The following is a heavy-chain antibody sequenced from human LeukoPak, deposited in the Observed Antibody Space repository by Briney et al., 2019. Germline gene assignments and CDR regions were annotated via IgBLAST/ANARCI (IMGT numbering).Heavy chain of an antibody. CDR2: INHSGST. V-gene: IGHV4-34*01. Sequence: PSETLSLTCAVYGGSFSGYYWSWIRQPPGKGLEWIGEINHSGSTNYNPSLKSRVTISVYTSKNQFSLKLSSVTAADTAVYYCARVGVVPAAIPSGVDPWGQGTLVTVSS. CDR3: ARVGVVPAAIPSGVDP. CDR1: GGSFSGYY. D-gene: IGHD2-2*02. J-gene: IGHJ5*02.